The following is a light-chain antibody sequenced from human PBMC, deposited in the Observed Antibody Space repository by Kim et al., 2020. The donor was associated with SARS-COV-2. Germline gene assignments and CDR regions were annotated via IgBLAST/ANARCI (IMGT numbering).Light chain of an antibody. CDR1: KLGDKY. CDR3: QAWDSSTALV. Sequence: SYELTQPPSVSVSPGQTASITCSGDKLGDKYACWYQQKPGQSPVLVIYQDSNRPSGIPERFSGSNSGNTATLTISGTQAMDEADYYCQAWDSSTALVFGG. V-gene: IGLV3-1*01. CDR2: QDS. J-gene: IGLJ2*01.